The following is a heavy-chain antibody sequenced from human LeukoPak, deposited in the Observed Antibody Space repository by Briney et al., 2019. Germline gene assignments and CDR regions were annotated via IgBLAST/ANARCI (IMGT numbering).Heavy chain of an antibody. CDR2: IYYSGST. Sequence: SETLSLTCTVSGGSISSYYWSWIRQPPGKGLEWIGYIYYSGSTNYNPSPKSRVTISVDTSKNQFSLKLSSVTAADTAVYYCARSIAAAGGGTFDYWGQGTLVTVSS. V-gene: IGHV4-59*08. D-gene: IGHD6-13*01. CDR1: GGSISSYY. CDR3: ARSIAAAGGGTFDY. J-gene: IGHJ4*02.